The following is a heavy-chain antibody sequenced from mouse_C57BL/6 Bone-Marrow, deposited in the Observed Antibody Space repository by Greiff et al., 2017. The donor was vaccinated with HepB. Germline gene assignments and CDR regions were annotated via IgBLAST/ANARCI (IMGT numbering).Heavy chain of an antibody. CDR2: IYPGSGNT. Sequence: VQLVESGAELVRPGASVKLSCKASGYTFTDYYINWVKQRPGQGLEWIARIYPGSGNTYYNEKFKGKATLTAEKSSSTAYMQLSSLTSEDSAVYFCAYGYDASYWYFDVWGTGTTVTVSS. CDR3: AYGYDASYWYFDV. V-gene: IGHV1-76*01. J-gene: IGHJ1*03. D-gene: IGHD2-2*01. CDR1: GYTFTDYY.